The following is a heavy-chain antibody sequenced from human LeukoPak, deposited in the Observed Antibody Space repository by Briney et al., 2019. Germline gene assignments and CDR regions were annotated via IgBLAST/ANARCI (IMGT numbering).Heavy chain of an antibody. J-gene: IGHJ6*04. CDR2: IIPIFGTA. V-gene: IGHV1-69*13. CDR3: ARAERKYCSSTSCSAPYYYYYYGMDV. Sequence: GASVKVSCKASGGTFSSYAISWVRQPPGQGLEWMGGIIPIFGTANYAQKFQGRVTITADESTSTAYMELSSLRSEDTAVYYCARAERKYCSSTSCSAPYYYYYYGMDVWGKGTTVTVSS. D-gene: IGHD2-2*01. CDR1: GGTFSSYA.